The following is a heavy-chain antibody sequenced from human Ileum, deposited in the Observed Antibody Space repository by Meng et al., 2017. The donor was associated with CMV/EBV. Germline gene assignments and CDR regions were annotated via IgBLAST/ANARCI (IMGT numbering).Heavy chain of an antibody. Sequence: GESLKISCAASGFTFSNAWMSWVRQAPGKGLEWVSRINSDGSSTSYADSVKGRFTISRDNAKNTLYLQMNSLRAEDTAVYYCARESYKYYGMDVWGQGTTVTVSS. CDR3: ARESYKYYGMDV. CDR1: GFTFSNAW. V-gene: IGHV3-74*01. D-gene: IGHD1-1*01. CDR2: INSDGSST. J-gene: IGHJ6*02.